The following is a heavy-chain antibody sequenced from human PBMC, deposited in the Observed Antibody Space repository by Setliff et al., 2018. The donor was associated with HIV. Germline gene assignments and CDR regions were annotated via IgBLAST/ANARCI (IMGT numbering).Heavy chain of an antibody. CDR3: ARVTNYYDSRGYRYNWFDP. CDR1: GYSISSGYY. V-gene: IGHV4-38-2*01. Sequence: PSETLSLTCAVSGYSISSGYYWSWIRQPPGKGLEWIGEINHSGSTNYNPSLKSRVTISVDTPKNPFSLTLTSVTAADTAVYYCARVTNYYDSRGYRYNWFDPWGQGTLVTVSS. CDR2: INHSGST. J-gene: IGHJ5*02. D-gene: IGHD3-22*01.